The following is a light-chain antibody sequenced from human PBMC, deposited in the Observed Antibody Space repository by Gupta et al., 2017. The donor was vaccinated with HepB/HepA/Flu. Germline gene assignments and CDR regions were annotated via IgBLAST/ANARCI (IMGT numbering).Light chain of an antibody. V-gene: IGKV3-11*01. Sequence: EMVLTQSPATLSLSPGERATLSCRASQSVSSYLAWYQQKPGQAPRLLIYDASNRATGIPARFSGSGSGTDFTLTISSLQPEDFAVYYCQQRSNWPLCSFGQGTNLEIK. CDR1: QSVSSY. CDR3: QQRSNWPLCS. J-gene: IGKJ2*04. CDR2: DAS.